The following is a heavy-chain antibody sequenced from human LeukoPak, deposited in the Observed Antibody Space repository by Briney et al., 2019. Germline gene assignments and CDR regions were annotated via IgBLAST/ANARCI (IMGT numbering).Heavy chain of an antibody. CDR2: ISGSGGST. V-gene: IGHV3-23*01. CDR1: GFTFSSYA. J-gene: IGHJ4*02. Sequence: GGSLRLSCAASGFTFSSYAVSWVRQAPGKGLEWVSAISGSGGSTYYADSVKGRFTISRDNTKNSMFLQMDSLTVEDTALYFCTRDLPATISLGDDYWGPGTPVTVSS. CDR3: TRDLPATISLGDDY. D-gene: IGHD5-12*01.